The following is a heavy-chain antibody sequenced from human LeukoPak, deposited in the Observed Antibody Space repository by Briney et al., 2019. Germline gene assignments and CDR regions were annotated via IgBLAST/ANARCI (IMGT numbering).Heavy chain of an antibody. Sequence: GGSLRLSCAASGFTFSDSYMTWVRQAPGKGVEWVAYISGSGHDINYSESAKGRFTISRDNAKNSLFLQMNSLRAEDTAVYYCARVLRYCSGGNCYSGGLGYMDVWGKGTTVTISS. CDR2: ISGSGHDI. J-gene: IGHJ6*03. D-gene: IGHD2-15*01. CDR3: ARVLRYCSGGNCYSGGLGYMDV. V-gene: IGHV3-11*01. CDR1: GFTFSDSY.